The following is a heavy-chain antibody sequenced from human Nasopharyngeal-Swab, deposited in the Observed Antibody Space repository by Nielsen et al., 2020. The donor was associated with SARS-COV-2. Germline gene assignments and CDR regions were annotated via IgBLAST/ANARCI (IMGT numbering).Heavy chain of an antibody. CDR3: AVGKIAAGDYYYCYGMDV. D-gene: IGHD6-13*01. V-gene: IGHV1-3*01. Sequence: ASVKVSCKASGYTFTSYAMHWMRQAPGQRLEWMGWINAGNGNTKYSQKFQGRVTITRDTSASTAYMELSSLRSEDTAVYYCAVGKIAAGDYYYCYGMDVWGQGTTVTVSS. CDR2: INAGNGNT. CDR1: GYTFTSYA. J-gene: IGHJ6*02.